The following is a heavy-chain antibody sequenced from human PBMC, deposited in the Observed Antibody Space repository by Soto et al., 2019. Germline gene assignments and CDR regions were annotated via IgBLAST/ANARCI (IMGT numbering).Heavy chain of an antibody. CDR1: GFTFSSYA. CDR3: ARRGNGSYYDY. J-gene: IGHJ4*02. Sequence: EVQLLESGGGLVQPGGSLRLSCAASGFTFSSYAMRWVRQAPVKGLEWVSAISGSGGSTYYADSVKGRFTISRDNSKNTLYLQRNSLRAEDTAVYYCARRGNGSYYDYWGQGTLVTVSS. D-gene: IGHD1-26*01. CDR2: ISGSGGST. V-gene: IGHV3-23*01.